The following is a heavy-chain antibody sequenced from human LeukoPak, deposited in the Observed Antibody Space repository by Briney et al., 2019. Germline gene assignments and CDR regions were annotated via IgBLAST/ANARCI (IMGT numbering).Heavy chain of an antibody. CDR2: ISAYNGNT. Sequence: GASVKVSCKASGYTFTSYGISWVRQAPGQGLEWMGWISAYNGNTNYAQKLQGRVTMTTDTSTSTAYMDLRSLRSDDTAVYYCARGGSYRSSWYWSYFDYWGQGTLVSVCS. V-gene: IGHV1-18*01. CDR3: ARGGSYRSSWYWSYFDY. D-gene: IGHD6-13*01. J-gene: IGHJ4*02. CDR1: GYTFTSYG.